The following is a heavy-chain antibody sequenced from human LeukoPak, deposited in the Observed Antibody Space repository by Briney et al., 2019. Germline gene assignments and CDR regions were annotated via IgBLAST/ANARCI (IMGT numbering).Heavy chain of an antibody. D-gene: IGHD3-22*01. CDR2: ISSSSTYI. Sequence: GGSLRLSCAASGFSFSSYSMNWVRQAPGKGLEWVSSISSSSTYIYYADSVKGRFTISRDNAKNSLYLQMKSLSAEDTAVYYCARARNNYDSSGFSALDYWGQGTLVTVSS. V-gene: IGHV3-21*01. CDR1: GFSFSSYS. CDR3: ARARNNYDSSGFSALDY. J-gene: IGHJ4*02.